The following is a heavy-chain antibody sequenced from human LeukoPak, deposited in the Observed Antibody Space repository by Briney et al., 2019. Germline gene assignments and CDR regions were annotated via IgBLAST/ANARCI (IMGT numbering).Heavy chain of an antibody. Sequence: SETLSLTCTVSGGSISSYYWSWIRQPPGKGLEWIGEINHSGSTNYNPSLKSRVTISVDTSKNQFSLKLSSVTAADTAVYYCARGLGLADYWGRGTLVTVSS. D-gene: IGHD6-19*01. V-gene: IGHV4-34*01. CDR1: GGSISSYY. J-gene: IGHJ4*02. CDR3: ARGLGLADY. CDR2: INHSGST.